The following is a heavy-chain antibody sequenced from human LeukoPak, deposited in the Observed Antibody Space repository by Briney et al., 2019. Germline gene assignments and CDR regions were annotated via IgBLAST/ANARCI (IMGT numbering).Heavy chain of an antibody. J-gene: IGHJ5*02. D-gene: IGHD2-2*01. CDR1: GGTFSSYA. V-gene: IGHV1-69*13. CDR3: SRWQIVPAAKDWFDP. Sequence: SVKVSCKASGGTFSSYAISWVRQAPGQGLEWMGGIIPIFGTANYAQKFQGRVTITADESTSTAYMQLSSLRSEDTAVYYCSRWQIVPAAKDWFDPWGQGTLVTVSS. CDR2: IIPIFGTA.